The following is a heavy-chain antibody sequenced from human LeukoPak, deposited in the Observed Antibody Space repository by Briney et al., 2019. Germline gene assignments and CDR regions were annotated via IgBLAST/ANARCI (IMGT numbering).Heavy chain of an antibody. CDR3: ATNSVGSVDV. V-gene: IGHV3-23*01. CDR1: GFTFSTSA. D-gene: IGHD3-10*01. Sequence: GGSLRLSCAASGFTFSTSAMSWVRQAPGKGLEWVSSISAGGGSTYYADSVKGRFTISRDFSNNTVYVQMNSLKTEDTAVYYCATNSVGSVDVWGQGTTVTVSS. CDR2: ISAGGGST. J-gene: IGHJ6*02.